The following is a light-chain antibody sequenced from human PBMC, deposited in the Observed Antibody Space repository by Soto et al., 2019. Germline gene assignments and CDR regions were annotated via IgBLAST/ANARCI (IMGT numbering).Light chain of an antibody. CDR3: CSYVGATTYV. CDR2: EGI. Sequence: QSALTQPASVSGSPGQSITISCSGTSSNIGGYNVVSWYQQHPGKAPKVIVYEGIKRPSGVSDRFSGSTSGNTASLTISGLQAEDEAEYYCCSYVGATTYVFGSGTKLTVL. J-gene: IGLJ1*01. CDR1: SSNIGGYNV. V-gene: IGLV2-23*01.